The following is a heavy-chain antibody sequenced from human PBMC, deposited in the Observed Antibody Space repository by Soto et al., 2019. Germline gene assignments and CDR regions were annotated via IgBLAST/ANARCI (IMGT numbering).Heavy chain of an antibody. Sequence: ASVTLPLTCAAYGGAFRGYYWSWISQPPGKGLEWVGEINHSGSTNYNPSLKSRVTISVDTSKNQFSLKLSSVTAADTAVYYCARGQGSYYDFWSGYYTPRYFDYWGQGTLVTVSS. D-gene: IGHD3-3*01. V-gene: IGHV4-34*01. J-gene: IGHJ4*02. CDR1: GGAFRGYY. CDR3: ARGQGSYYDFWSGYYTPRYFDY. CDR2: INHSGST.